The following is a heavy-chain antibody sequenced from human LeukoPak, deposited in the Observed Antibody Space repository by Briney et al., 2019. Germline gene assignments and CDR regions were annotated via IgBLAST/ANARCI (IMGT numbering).Heavy chain of an antibody. CDR1: GFTFSSYS. V-gene: IGHV3-48*01. J-gene: IGHJ4*02. CDR3: AKAKGGSYHYDSSGYPDY. D-gene: IGHD3-22*01. CDR2: ISFSSSTI. Sequence: GGSLRLSCAASGFTFSSYSMNWVRQAPGKGLQWVSYISFSSSTIYYADSVKGRFTISRDNSKNTLYPQMNSLRAEDTAVYYCAKAKGGSYHYDSSGYPDYWGQGTLVTVSS.